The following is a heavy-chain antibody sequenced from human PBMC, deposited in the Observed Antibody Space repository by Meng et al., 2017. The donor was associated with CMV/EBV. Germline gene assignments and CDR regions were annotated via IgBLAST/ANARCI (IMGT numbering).Heavy chain of an antibody. Sequence: ASVKVSCKASGYTFTSYGISWVRQAPGQGLEWMGWISAYNGNTNYAQKLQGRVTMTTDTSTSTAYMELRSLKSDDTAVYYCARVGPDSGSYSDDYWGQGTLVTVSS. D-gene: IGHD1-26*01. CDR2: ISAYNGNT. CDR1: GYTFTSYG. CDR3: ARVGPDSGSYSDDY. J-gene: IGHJ4*02. V-gene: IGHV1-18*01.